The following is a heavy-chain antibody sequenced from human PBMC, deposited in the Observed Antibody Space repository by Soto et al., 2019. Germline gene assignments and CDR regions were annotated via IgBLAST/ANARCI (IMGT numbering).Heavy chain of an antibody. Sequence: GASVKVSCKASGYTFTSYDINWVRQATGQGLEWMGWMNPNSGNTGYAQKFQGRVTMTRNTSISTAYMELSSLRSEDTAVYYCARGDGSGWYLDYYYMDVWGKGTTVTVSS. CDR2: MNPNSGNT. V-gene: IGHV1-8*01. CDR1: GYTFTSYD. D-gene: IGHD6-19*01. J-gene: IGHJ6*03. CDR3: ARGDGSGWYLDYYYMDV.